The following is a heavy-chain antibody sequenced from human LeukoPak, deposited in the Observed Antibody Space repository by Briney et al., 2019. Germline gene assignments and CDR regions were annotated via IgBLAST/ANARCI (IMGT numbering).Heavy chain of an antibody. D-gene: IGHD5-24*01. J-gene: IGHJ4*02. CDR2: ISAYNGNT. Sequence: ASVKVSCKASGYTFTSYGISWVRQAPGQGLEWMGWISAYNGNTNYAQKLQGRVTMTTDTSTGTAYMELRSLRSDDTAVYYCARILEMATINDYWGQGTLVTVSS. V-gene: IGHV1-18*01. CDR1: GYTFTSYG. CDR3: ARILEMATINDY.